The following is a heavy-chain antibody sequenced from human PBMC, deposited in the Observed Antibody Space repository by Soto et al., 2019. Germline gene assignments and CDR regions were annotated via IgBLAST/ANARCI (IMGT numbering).Heavy chain of an antibody. D-gene: IGHD2-15*01. CDR1: GYTFTSYG. Sequence: ASVKVSCKASGYTFTSYGISWVRQAPGQGLEWMGWISAYNGNTNYAQKLQGRVTMTTDTSTSTAYMELRSLRSDDTAVYYFARARGGTGLAVDHYNAFDIWGQGTMVTVSS. CDR3: ARARGGTGLAVDHYNAFDI. CDR2: ISAYNGNT. J-gene: IGHJ3*02. V-gene: IGHV1-18*01.